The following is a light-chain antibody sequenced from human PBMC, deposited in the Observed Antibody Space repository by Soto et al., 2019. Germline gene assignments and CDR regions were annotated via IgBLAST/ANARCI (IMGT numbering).Light chain of an antibody. V-gene: IGKV3-15*01. Sequence: VSVTQEQRATLSCRASQSVSSNLAWYQQKPGQAPRLLIYGASTRATGIPARFSGSGSGTEFTLTISSLQPEDFAVYYCHPYTTCPPITFGQ. CDR2: GAS. J-gene: IGKJ5*01. CDR1: QSVSSN. CDR3: HPYTTCPPIT.